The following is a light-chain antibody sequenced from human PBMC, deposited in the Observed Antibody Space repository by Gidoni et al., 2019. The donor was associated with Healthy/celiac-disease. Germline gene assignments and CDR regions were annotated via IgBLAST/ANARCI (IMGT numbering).Light chain of an antibody. CDR2: GKN. CDR3: NSWDSSGNHLV. V-gene: IGLV3-19*02. J-gene: IGLJ2*01. Sequence: SSELTQYPAVSVALGQTVRITCQGDSLRSYYASWYQQKPVQAPVRVIYGKNTRPSGIPDRFSGSSSGNTASLTITGAQAEDEADYYCNSWDSSGNHLVFGGGTKLTVL. CDR1: SLRSYY.